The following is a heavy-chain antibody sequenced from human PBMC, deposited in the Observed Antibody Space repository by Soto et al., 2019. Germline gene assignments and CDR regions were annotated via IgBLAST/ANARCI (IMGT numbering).Heavy chain of an antibody. V-gene: IGHV3-23*01. CDR1: GFTFSIYA. D-gene: IGHD3-22*01. J-gene: IGHJ5*02. CDR3: YFYASSAYGYNWIDP. CDR2: ISGSGGST. Sequence: PGGSLRLSCAASGFTFSIYAMSWVRQAPGKGLEWVSTISGSGGSTYYADSVKGRFTISRDNSKNTLFLQMNSLRAEDTAVYYCYFYASSAYGYNWIDPWGKGTLVTVSS.